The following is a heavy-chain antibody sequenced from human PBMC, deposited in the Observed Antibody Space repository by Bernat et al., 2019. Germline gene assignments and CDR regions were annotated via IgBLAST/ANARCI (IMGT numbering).Heavy chain of an antibody. CDR1: GGSFSGYY. CDR3: ARRYNWNDARIDY. D-gene: IGHD1-20*01. Sequence: QLQLQEWGAGLLKPSETLSLTCAVYGGSFSGYYWSWIRQPPGKGLEWIGEINHSGSTNYNPSLKSRVTISVDTSKNQFSLKLSSVTAADTAVYYCARRYNWNDARIDYWGQGTLVTVSS. CDR2: INHSGST. V-gene: IGHV4-34*01. J-gene: IGHJ4*02.